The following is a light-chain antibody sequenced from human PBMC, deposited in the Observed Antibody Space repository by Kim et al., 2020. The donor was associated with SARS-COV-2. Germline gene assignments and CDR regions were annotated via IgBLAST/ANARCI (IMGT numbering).Light chain of an antibody. J-gene: IGKJ5*01. CDR1: QSVSSSY. V-gene: IGKV3-20*01. CDR3: QQYGSSPPIT. CDR2: GAS. Sequence: GERTPLSCRASQSVSSSYLVWYQQKPGQAPRLLIYGASSRATGRPDRFSGSGSGTDFTLTISRLEPEDLAVYYCQQYGSSPPITFGQRTRLEIK.